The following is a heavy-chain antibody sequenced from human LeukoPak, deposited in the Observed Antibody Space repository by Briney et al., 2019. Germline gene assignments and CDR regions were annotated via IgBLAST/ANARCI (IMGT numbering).Heavy chain of an antibody. CDR1: GGSISSGSYY. CDR2: IYTSGST. V-gene: IGHV4-61*02. Sequence: PSETLSLTCTVSGGSISSGSYYWSWIRQPAGKGLEWIGRIYTSGSTNYNPSLKSRVTISVDTSKNQFSLKLSSVTAADTAVYYCARDRASTLLGDYEGYFHHWGQGTLVTVSS. CDR3: ARDRASTLLGDYEGYFHH. D-gene: IGHD4-17*01. J-gene: IGHJ1*01.